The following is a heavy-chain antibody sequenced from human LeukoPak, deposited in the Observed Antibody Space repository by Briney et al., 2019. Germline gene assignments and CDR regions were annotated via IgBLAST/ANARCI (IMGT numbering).Heavy chain of an antibody. J-gene: IGHJ4*02. CDR2: ISSSSTYI. CDR1: GFTFSSYS. Sequence: GGSLRLSCAASGFTFSSYSMNWVRQAPGKGLEWVSSISSSSTYIYYADSVKGRFTISRDNAKNSLYLQMSSLRAEDTAVYYCARDGVGYCSSTTCQIDYWGQGTLVTFSS. CDR3: ARDGVGYCSSTTCQIDY. D-gene: IGHD2-2*01. V-gene: IGHV3-21*01.